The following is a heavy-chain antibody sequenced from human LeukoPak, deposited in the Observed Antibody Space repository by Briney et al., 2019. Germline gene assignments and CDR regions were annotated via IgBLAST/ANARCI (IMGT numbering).Heavy chain of an antibody. CDR3: ARHLSGSSWFAP. CDR1: GDSITSGDYY. V-gene: IGHV4-30-4*08. Sequence: SETLSLTCTVSGDSITSGDYYWTWIRQPPGKGLEWVAYMHYTGNTYYNSSLKSRLSISVDTSKNQFSLRLSFVTAADTPMYYWARHLSGSSWFAPWGQGTLVTVTS. D-gene: IGHD1-26*01. J-gene: IGHJ5*02. CDR2: MHYTGNT.